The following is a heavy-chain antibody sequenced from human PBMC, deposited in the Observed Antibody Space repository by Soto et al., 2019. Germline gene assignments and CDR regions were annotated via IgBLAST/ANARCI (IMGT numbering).Heavy chain of an antibody. V-gene: IGHV4-39*01. CDR3: ARHQFGINAEVVVDATGHWFDP. CDR1: GGSISSSSYY. CDR2: IYYSGST. Sequence: PWETLSLTCTVSGGSISSSSYYWGWIRQPPGKGLEWIGSIYYSGSTYYNPSLKSRVTISVDTSKNQFSLKLSSVTAADTAVYYCARHQFGINAEVVVDATGHWFDPCGQGTLVTVSS. D-gene: IGHD2-15*01. J-gene: IGHJ5*02.